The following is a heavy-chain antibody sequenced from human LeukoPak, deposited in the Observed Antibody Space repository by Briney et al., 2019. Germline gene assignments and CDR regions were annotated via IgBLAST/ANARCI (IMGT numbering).Heavy chain of an antibody. D-gene: IGHD2-15*01. V-gene: IGHV3-74*01. Sequence: PGGSLRLSCAASGFTFSSYWMHWVRQAPGKGRVWVSRIKSDGSTTNYPDSVKGRFTISRDNAENTLYLQMNSLRVEDTAVYYCTRRVSTTRWFDPWGQGTLVTVSS. CDR1: GFTFSSYW. CDR3: TRRVSTTRWFDP. J-gene: IGHJ5*02. CDR2: IKSDGSTT.